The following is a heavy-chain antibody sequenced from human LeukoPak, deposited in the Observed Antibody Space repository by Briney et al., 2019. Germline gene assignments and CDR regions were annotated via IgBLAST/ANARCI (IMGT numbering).Heavy chain of an antibody. Sequence: GASVKVSCKASGYTFTGYYMHWVRQAPGQGLEWMGWINPNSGGTNYAQKFQGRVTMTRDTSISTAYMELSRLRSDDTAVYYCARDSSGWYFSFDYWGQGTLVTVSS. CDR3: ARDSSGWYFSFDY. J-gene: IGHJ4*02. CDR1: GYTFTGYY. V-gene: IGHV1-2*02. D-gene: IGHD6-19*01. CDR2: INPNSGGT.